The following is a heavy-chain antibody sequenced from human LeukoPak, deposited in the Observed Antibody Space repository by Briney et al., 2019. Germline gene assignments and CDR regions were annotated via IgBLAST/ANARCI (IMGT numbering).Heavy chain of an antibody. D-gene: IGHD3-10*01. CDR3: AKSNGYGLVDI. CDR1: GGSINRYY. Sequence: PSETLSLTCSVSGGSINRYYFSWIRQSAGKGLEWIGRIYSNGSPDYNPSLNSRVTISLDTSRNQFSLKLNSVTAADTAVYYCAKSNGYGLVDIWGQGTMVTVSS. CDR2: IYSNGSP. J-gene: IGHJ3*02. V-gene: IGHV4-4*07.